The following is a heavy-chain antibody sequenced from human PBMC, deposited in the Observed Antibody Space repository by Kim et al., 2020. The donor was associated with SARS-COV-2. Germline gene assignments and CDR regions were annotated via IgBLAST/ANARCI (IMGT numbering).Heavy chain of an antibody. CDR3: ARASVVGATPYYYYYYGMDV. D-gene: IGHD1-26*01. CDR2: IYYSGST. J-gene: IGHJ6*02. Sequence: SETLSLTCTVSGGSISSYYWSWIRQPPGKGLEWIGYIYYSGSTNYNPSLKSRVTISVDTSKNQFSLKLSSVTAADTAVYYCARASVVGATPYYYYYYGMDVWGQGTTVTVSS. V-gene: IGHV4-59*01. CDR1: GGSISSYY.